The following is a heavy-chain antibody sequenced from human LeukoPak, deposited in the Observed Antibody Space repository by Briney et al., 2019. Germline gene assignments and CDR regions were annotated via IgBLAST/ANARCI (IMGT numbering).Heavy chain of an antibody. CDR3: ARVAKHYYYYYMDV. J-gene: IGHJ6*03. Sequence: SETLSLTCTVSGGSISSYYWSWIRQPPGKGLEWIGYIYYSGSTNYNPSLKSRVTISVDTSKNQFSLKLSPVTAADTAVYYCARVAKHYYYYYMDVWGKGTTVTISS. V-gene: IGHV4-59*01. CDR1: GGSISSYY. CDR2: IYYSGST.